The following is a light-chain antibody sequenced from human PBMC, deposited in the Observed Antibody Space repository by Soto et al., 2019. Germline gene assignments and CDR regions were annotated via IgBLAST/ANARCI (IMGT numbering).Light chain of an antibody. J-gene: IGKJ5*01. CDR1: QSVDSN. CDR3: QQYHKWPIT. Sequence: EIVMTQSPATLSVSPGEKATLSCRASQSVDSNLAWYQQKPGQAPRLLIYGASTRATAFPDRFSGSGFGTEFTLTISSLQSEDFAVYYCQQYHKWPITFGQGTRLGI. CDR2: GAS. V-gene: IGKV3-15*01.